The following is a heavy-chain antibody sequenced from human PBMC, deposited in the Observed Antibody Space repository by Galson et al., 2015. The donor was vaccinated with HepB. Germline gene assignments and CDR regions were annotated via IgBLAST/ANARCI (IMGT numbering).Heavy chain of an antibody. CDR3: ARDFADFGDYGPGKYGMDV. V-gene: IGHV3-48*04. CDR2: ISSDRSTK. Sequence: SLRLSCAASGFTFSSYNMNWVRQAPGKGPEWIASISSDRSTKYYADSVRGRFTISGDNVQNSVFLQMNSLRAEDTAVYYCARDFADFGDYGPGKYGMDVWGLGSTVTV. D-gene: IGHD4-17*01. J-gene: IGHJ6*02. CDR1: GFTFSSYN.